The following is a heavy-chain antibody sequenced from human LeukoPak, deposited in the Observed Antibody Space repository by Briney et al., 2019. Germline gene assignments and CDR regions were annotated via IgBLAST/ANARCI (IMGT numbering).Heavy chain of an antibody. V-gene: IGHV3-23*01. Sequence: GGSLRLSCAASGFTYSSCAMSWVRQAPGKGLEWVSAISGSGGSTYYADSVKGRFTVSRDNSKNTLYLQMNSLRAEDTAVYYCTKDPNGDYVGAFDFWDQGTLVIVSS. CDR3: TKDPNGDYVGAFDF. D-gene: IGHD4-17*01. J-gene: IGHJ3*01. CDR2: ISGSGGST. CDR1: GFTYSSCA.